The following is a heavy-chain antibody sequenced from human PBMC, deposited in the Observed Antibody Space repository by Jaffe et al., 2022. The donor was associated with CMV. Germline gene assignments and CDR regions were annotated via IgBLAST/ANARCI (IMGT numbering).Heavy chain of an antibody. V-gene: IGHV5-10-1*03. CDR2: IDPSDSYT. CDR3: ARQIDSDLLYYYYYYMDV. D-gene: IGHD3-22*01. J-gene: IGHJ6*03. Sequence: EVQLVQSGAEVKKPGESLRISCKGSGYSFTSYWISWVRQMPGKGLEWMGRIDPSDSYTNYSPSFQGHVTISADKSISTAYLQWSSLKASDTAMYYCARQIDSDLLYYYYYYMDVWGKGTTVTVSS. CDR1: GYSFTSYW.